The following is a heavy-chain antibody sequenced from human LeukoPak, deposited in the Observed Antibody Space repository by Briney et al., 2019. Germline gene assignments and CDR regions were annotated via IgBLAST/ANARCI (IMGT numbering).Heavy chain of an antibody. CDR3: AKGYDYGDYVGPIDY. Sequence: PGGSLRLSCAASGFTFSSYAMSWVRQAPGKGLEWVSAISGSGGSTYYADSVKGRFTISRDNSKNTLYLQMNSLRAEDTAVYYCAKGYDYGDYVGPIDYWGQGTLVTGSS. CDR2: ISGSGGST. CDR1: GFTFSSYA. V-gene: IGHV3-23*01. D-gene: IGHD4-17*01. J-gene: IGHJ4*02.